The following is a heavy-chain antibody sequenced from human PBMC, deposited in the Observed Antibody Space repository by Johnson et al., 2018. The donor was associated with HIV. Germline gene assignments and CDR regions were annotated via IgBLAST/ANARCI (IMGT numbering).Heavy chain of an antibody. J-gene: IGHJ3*01. CDR2: ISYDGSNK. D-gene: IGHD3-10*01. CDR3: TRGWGYAFDV. Sequence: QVQLVESGGGLVQPGGSLRLSCEASGFTFSSYAMHWVRQAPGKGLAWVAVISYDGSNKYYADSVKGRFTISRDNSKNTLYLQMNSLRAEDTAVYYCTRGWGYAFDVWGQGTMVTVSS. V-gene: IGHV3-30*04. CDR1: GFTFSSYA.